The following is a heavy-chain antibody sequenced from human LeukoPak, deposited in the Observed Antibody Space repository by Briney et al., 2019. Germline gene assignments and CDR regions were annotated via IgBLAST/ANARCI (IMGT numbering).Heavy chain of an antibody. CDR1: GGSVSSGDYF. CDR3: ARARRFAAAGTTAFDI. CDR2: IYYSGNT. Sequence: SETLSLTCTVSGGSVSSGDYFWSWLRRPPGKGLEWIGYIYYSGNTYYNPSLKSRLTISVDTSKNQFSLKLTSVTAADTAVYYCARARRFAAAGTTAFDIWGQGTMVTVSS. J-gene: IGHJ3*02. D-gene: IGHD6-13*01. V-gene: IGHV4-30-4*08.